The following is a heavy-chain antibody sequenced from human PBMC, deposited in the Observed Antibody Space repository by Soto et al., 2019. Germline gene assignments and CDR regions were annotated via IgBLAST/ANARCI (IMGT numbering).Heavy chain of an antibody. CDR1: GGTFNKYA. V-gene: IGHV1-69*13. CDR3: ARQSDYDTSGYYYAY. J-gene: IGHJ4*02. CDR2: IIPLFGTA. D-gene: IGHD3-22*01. Sequence: GASVKVSCKASGGTFNKYAIDWVRQAPGQGLEWMGGIIPLFGTANYAQKFQGRVTITADEATSTAYMELSRLRSEDTAVYYCARQSDYDTSGYYYAYWGQGTLVTVSS.